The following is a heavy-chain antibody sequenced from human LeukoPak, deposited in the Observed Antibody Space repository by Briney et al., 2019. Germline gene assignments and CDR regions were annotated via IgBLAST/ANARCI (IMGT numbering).Heavy chain of an antibody. CDR1: GFTFSTYW. Sequence: PGGSLRLSCAASGFTFSTYWMHWVRQAPGKGLVWVSRIHSDGSITRYADSVKGRFTISRDNSKNTLYLQMNSLRAEDTAVYYCAKDHQWELLSPFDYWGQGTLVTVSS. J-gene: IGHJ4*02. CDR3: AKDHQWELLSPFDY. D-gene: IGHD1-26*01. CDR2: IHSDGSIT. V-gene: IGHV3-74*01.